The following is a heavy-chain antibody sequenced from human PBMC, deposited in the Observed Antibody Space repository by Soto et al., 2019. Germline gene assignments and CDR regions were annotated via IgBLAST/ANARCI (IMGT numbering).Heavy chain of an antibody. V-gene: IGHV4-59*08. Sequence: QVQLQESGPGLVKPSETLSLTCTVSGGSISSYYWSWIRQPPGKGLEWIGYIYYSGSTNYNPSLQSRVTISVDTSKNQFSLKLSSVTAADTAVYYCARHKIAAAGTWFDPWGQGTLVTVSS. CDR1: GGSISSYY. CDR3: ARHKIAAAGTWFDP. D-gene: IGHD6-13*01. J-gene: IGHJ5*02. CDR2: IYYSGST.